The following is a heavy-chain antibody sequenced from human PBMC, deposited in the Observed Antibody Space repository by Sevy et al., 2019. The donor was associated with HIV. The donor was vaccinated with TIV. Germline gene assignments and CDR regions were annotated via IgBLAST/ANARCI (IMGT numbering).Heavy chain of an antibody. CDR1: GFSLSTSGVG. Sequence: SGPTLVNPTQTLTLTCTFSGFSLSTSGVGVGWIRQPPGKALEWLALIYWNDDKRYSPSLKSRLTITKVTSKNQVVLTMTNMDPVDTATYYCAHSPPAAMANWDPYFDYWGQGTLVTVSS. D-gene: IGHD5-18*01. J-gene: IGHJ4*02. V-gene: IGHV2-5*01. CDR2: IYWNDDK. CDR3: AHSPPAAMANWDPYFDY.